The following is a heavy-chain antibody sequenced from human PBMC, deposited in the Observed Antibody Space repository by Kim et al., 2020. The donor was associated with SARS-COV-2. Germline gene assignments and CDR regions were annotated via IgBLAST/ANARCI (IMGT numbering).Heavy chain of an antibody. V-gene: IGHV1-18*01. J-gene: IGHJ4*02. CDR1: GYTFTSYG. CDR3: AKTNFGWLPPSD. D-gene: IGHD3-9*01. CDR2: ISAYNGNT. Sequence: ASVKVSCKASGYTFTSYGISWVRQAPGQGLEWMGWISAYNGNTNYAQKLQGRVTMTTDTSTSTAYMELRSLRSDDTAVYYCAKTNFGWLPPSDWGQGTLVTVSS.